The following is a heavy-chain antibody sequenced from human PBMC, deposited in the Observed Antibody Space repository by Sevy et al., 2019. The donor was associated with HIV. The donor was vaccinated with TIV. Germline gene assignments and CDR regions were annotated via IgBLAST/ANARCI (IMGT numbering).Heavy chain of an antibody. Sequence: ASVKVSCNASGYSFIYYAIHWVRQAPGQRPEWMGWISVGTGHTKYSQKFQGRVTMTRDTSASTAYMELTSLRSEDTAVYFCARDGTTVGTPGNWFDPWGQGTLVTVSS. D-gene: IGHD1-7*01. V-gene: IGHV1-3*01. CDR2: ISVGTGHT. CDR3: ARDGTTVGTPGNWFDP. J-gene: IGHJ5*02. CDR1: GYSFIYYA.